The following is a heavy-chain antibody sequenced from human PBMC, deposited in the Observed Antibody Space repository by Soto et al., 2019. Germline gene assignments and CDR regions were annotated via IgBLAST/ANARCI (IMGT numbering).Heavy chain of an antibody. CDR2: ISAYNGNT. V-gene: IGHV1-18*01. Sequence: GVSVEVSCKAPGFTFASYGLSWLCQAPGQGLEWMGWISAYNGNTNYAQKLQGRVTMTTDTSTSTAYMELRSLRSDDTAVYYCARVLDVVVRAFDYWGQGTLVTVSS. D-gene: IGHD2-15*01. CDR3: ARVLDVVVRAFDY. J-gene: IGHJ4*02. CDR1: GFTFASYG.